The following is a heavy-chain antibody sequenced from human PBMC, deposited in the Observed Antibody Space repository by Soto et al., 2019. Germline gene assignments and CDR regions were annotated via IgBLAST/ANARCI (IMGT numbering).Heavy chain of an antibody. CDR1: GFTFSSYA. CDR2: ISGSGGST. J-gene: IGHJ6*02. Sequence: HPGGSLRLSCAASGFTFSSYAMSWVRQAPGKGLEWVSAISGSGGSTYYADSVKGRFTISRDNSKNTLYLQMNSLRAEDTAVYYCAKDGGYTVTYYYYYYGMDVWGQGTTVTVSS. V-gene: IGHV3-23*01. D-gene: IGHD4-17*01. CDR3: AKDGGYTVTYYYYYYGMDV.